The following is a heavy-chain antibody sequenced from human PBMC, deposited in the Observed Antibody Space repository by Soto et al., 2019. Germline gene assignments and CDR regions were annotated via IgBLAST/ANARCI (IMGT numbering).Heavy chain of an antibody. CDR3: AKGGRDPLTGYHNWYFDL. V-gene: IGHV4-59*01. Sequence: QVLLQQSGPGLVKASETLSLTCSVSGDSISTFYWSWIRQSPGKGLEWIGYIYHTGTTKTDPSLRSRVTMSVDTSKHQFSLNLSSVTAADTAVYFCAKGGRDPLTGYHNWYFDLWGRGIPVTVSS. D-gene: IGHD3-9*01. CDR1: GDSISTFY. CDR2: IYHTGTT. J-gene: IGHJ2*01.